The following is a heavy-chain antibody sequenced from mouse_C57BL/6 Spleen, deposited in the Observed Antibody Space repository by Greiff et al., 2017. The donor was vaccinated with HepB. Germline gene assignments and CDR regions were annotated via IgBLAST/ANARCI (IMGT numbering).Heavy chain of an antibody. CDR3: TTRGPSGAMDY. J-gene: IGHJ4*01. CDR1: GYTFTDYE. V-gene: IGHV1-15*01. Sequence: QVQLQQSGAELVRPGASVTLSCKASGYTFTDYEMHWVKQTPVHGLEWIGAIDPETGGTAYNQKFKGKAILTADKSSSTAYMELRSLTSEDSAVYYCTTRGPSGAMDYWGQGTSVTVSS. D-gene: IGHD6-1*01. CDR2: IDPETGGT.